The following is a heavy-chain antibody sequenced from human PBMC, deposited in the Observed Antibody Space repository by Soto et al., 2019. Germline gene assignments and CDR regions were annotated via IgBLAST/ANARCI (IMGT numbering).Heavy chain of an antibody. CDR3: ARHGSGYDFDY. Sequence: QLQLQESGPGLVKPSETLSLTCTVSGGSISSSSYYWGWIRQPPGKGLEWIGRIYYSGSTYYNPSLKSRVTISVDTSKNQFSLKLSSVTAADTAVYYCARHGSGYDFDYWGQGTLVTVSS. J-gene: IGHJ4*02. D-gene: IGHD3-3*01. V-gene: IGHV4-39*01. CDR1: GGSISSSSYY. CDR2: IYYSGST.